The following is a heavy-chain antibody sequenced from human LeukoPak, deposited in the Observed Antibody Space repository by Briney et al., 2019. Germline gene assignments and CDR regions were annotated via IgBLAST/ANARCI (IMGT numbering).Heavy chain of an antibody. CDR2: VGGDGRTT. V-gene: IGHV3-23*01. J-gene: IGHJ4*02. Sequence: GGSLRLSCAASGFTFSSYAIRWVRQAPGKGLEWVSGVGGDGRTTLYADSVRGRFTISRDNSKNTVYLQMNSLRAEDTALYYCAKVGGSGNYRSLYFEYWGQGALVTVSS. CDR1: GFTFSSYA. CDR3: AKVGGSGNYRSLYFEY. D-gene: IGHD3-10*01.